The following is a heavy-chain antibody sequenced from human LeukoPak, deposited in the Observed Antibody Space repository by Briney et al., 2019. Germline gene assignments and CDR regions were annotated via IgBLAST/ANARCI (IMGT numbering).Heavy chain of an antibody. Sequence: GGSLRLSCAASGFTFSSYAMHWVRQAPGKGLEWVAVISYDGSNKYYADSVKGRFTISRDNSKNTLYLQMNSLRAEDTAVYYCARALIIGSPDYWGQGTLVTVSS. D-gene: IGHD3-10*01. V-gene: IGHV3-30-3*01. CDR2: ISYDGSNK. J-gene: IGHJ4*02. CDR1: GFTFSSYA. CDR3: ARALIIGSPDY.